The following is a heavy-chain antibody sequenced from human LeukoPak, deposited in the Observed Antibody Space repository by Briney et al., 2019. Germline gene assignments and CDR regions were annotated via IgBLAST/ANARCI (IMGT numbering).Heavy chain of an antibody. CDR3: AKDLSSSGFRIDY. CDR1: GFTFSSHA. CDR2: ISDSGVST. J-gene: IGHJ4*02. V-gene: IGHV3-23*01. D-gene: IGHD6-19*01. Sequence: PGGSLRLSYAPSGFTFSSHAMSWVRQAAGKGLEWVSTISDSGVSTYYADSVKGRFTISRDNSKNTLYMQMNSLRAGDTAVYYCAKDLSSSGFRIDYWGQGTLVTVSS.